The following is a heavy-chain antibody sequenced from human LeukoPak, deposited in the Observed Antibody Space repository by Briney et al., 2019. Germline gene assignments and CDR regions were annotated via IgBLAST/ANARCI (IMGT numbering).Heavy chain of an antibody. J-gene: IGHJ6*03. Sequence: GGSLRLSCAASGFTFSSYSMNWVRQAPGKGLEWVSSISSSSSYIYYADSVKGRFTISRDNAKNSLYLQMNSLRAEDTAVYYCARGVDQPGTYYDFWSGYGPYYMDVWGKGTTVTVSS. CDR3: ARGVDQPGTYYDFWSGYGPYYMDV. V-gene: IGHV3-21*01. CDR1: GFTFSSYS. D-gene: IGHD3-3*01. CDR2: ISSSSSYI.